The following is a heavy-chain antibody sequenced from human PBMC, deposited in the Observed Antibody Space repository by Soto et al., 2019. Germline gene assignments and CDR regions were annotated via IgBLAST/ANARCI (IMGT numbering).Heavy chain of an antibody. J-gene: IGHJ3*02. Sequence: SETLSLTCTVSGGSISSYYWSWIRQPTGKGLEWIGYIYHSGSTYYNPSLKSRVTISVDRSKNQFSLKLSSVTAADTAVYYCARVGRYYDSSGYFLEAFDIWGQGTMVTVSS. V-gene: IGHV4-59*12. CDR3: ARVGRYYDSSGYFLEAFDI. CDR2: IYHSGST. D-gene: IGHD3-22*01. CDR1: GGSISSYY.